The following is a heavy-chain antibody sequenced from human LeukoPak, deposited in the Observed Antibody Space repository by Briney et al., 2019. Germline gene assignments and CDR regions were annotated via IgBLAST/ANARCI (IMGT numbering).Heavy chain of an antibody. D-gene: IGHD3-3*01. Sequence: GGSLRLSCAASGFTVSSNCMSWVRQAPGKGLEWVSVIYSGGSTYYADSVKGRFTISRDNSKNTLYLQMNSLRAEDTAVYYCARFTYYDFWSGYLAFSRYGMDVWGQGTTVTVSS. J-gene: IGHJ6*02. CDR2: IYSGGST. CDR3: ARFTYYDFWSGYLAFSRYGMDV. CDR1: GFTVSSNC. V-gene: IGHV3-53*01.